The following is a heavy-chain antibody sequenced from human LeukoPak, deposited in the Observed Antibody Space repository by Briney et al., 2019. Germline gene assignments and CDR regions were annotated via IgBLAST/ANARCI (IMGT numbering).Heavy chain of an antibody. J-gene: IGHJ5*02. V-gene: IGHV3-23*01. CDR3: AKGQHIVVVTATGWFDP. Sequence: GGSLRLSCAASGFTFSSYAMSWVRQAPGKGLEWVSAISGSGGSTYYADSVKGRFTISRDNSKNTLYLQMNSLRAEATAVYYCAKGQHIVVVTATGWFDPWGQGTLVTVSS. CDR2: ISGSGGST. D-gene: IGHD2-21*02. CDR1: GFTFSSYA.